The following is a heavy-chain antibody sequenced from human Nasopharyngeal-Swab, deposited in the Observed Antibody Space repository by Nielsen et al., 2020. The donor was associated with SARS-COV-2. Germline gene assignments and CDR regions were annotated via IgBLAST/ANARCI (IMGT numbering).Heavy chain of an antibody. CDR2: IFSTGSPI. D-gene: IGHD4-17*01. CDR3: AKMARTMTKYYFDY. V-gene: IGHV3-23*03. Sequence: GESLKISCAASGFNLRSYAMHWVRQAPGKGLEWVSIIFSTGSPIYYADSVKGRFTISRDNSRNTLYLQMNSLRAEDTAVYYCAKMARTMTKYYFDYWGQGALVTVSS. CDR1: GFNLRSYA. J-gene: IGHJ4*02.